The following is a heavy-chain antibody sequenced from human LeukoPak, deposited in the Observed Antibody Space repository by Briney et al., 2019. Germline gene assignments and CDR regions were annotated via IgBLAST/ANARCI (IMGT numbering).Heavy chain of an antibody. V-gene: IGHV3-23*01. CDR1: GFTFSSYS. CDR2: IAAGGGGI. J-gene: IGHJ4*02. Sequence: GGSLRLSCAASGFTFSSYSMNWVRQAPGKGLERVSVIAAGGGGIQYAESVEGRFIISRDNSKKTLYLRMNNLRAEDTAIYYCARYVPPTTMATRFFDCWGQGTLVTVSS. D-gene: IGHD4-23*01. CDR3: ARYVPPTTMATRFFDC.